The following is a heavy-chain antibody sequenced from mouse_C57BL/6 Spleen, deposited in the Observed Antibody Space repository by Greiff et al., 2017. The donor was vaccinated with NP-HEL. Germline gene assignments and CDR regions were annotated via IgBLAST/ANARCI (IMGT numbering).Heavy chain of an antibody. Sequence: QVQLQQPGAELVKPGASVKLSCKASGYTFTSYWMHWVKQRPGQGLEWIGMIHPNSGSTNYNEKFKSKATLTVDKSSSTAYMQLSSLTSADSAVYYCARGGRGWYFDVWAQGPRSPSPQ. CDR3: ARGGRGWYFDV. V-gene: IGHV1-64*01. D-gene: IGHD3-3*01. CDR2: IHPNSGST. CDR1: GYTFTSYW. J-gene: IGHJ1*03.